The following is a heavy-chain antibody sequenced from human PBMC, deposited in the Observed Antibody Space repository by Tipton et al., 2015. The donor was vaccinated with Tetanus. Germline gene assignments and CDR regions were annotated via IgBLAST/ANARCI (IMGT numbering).Heavy chain of an antibody. Sequence: TLSLTCAVSGDSITMSGNYWGWIRQPPGKGLEWIGSLYYTGSTYYRPSLKSRATISADTSKNQFSLRLTSVTAADTAVYYCARGEDTYKSGNYWGQGTLVTVSS. J-gene: IGHJ4*02. CDR1: GDSITMSGNY. CDR3: ARGEDTYKSGNY. V-gene: IGHV4-39*01. CDR2: LYYTGST. D-gene: IGHD5-24*01.